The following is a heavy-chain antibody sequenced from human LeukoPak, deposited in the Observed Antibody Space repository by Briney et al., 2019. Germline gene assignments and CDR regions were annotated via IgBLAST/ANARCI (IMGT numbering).Heavy chain of an antibody. Sequence: GGSLRLSCAASGFTFSSYWMTWVRQAPGKGLEWVSAISGSGGSTYYADSVKGRFTISRDNSKNTLYLQMNSLRAEDTAVYYCAKDEYGWSNLRFGYWGQGTLVTVSS. CDR2: ISGSGGST. D-gene: IGHD2-8*02. V-gene: IGHV3-23*01. CDR3: AKDEYGWSNLRFGY. J-gene: IGHJ4*02. CDR1: GFTFSSYW.